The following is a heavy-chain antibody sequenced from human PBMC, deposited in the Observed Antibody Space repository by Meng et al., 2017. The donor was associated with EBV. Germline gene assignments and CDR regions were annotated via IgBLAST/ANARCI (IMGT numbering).Heavy chain of an antibody. V-gene: IGHV4-39*01. J-gene: IGHJ5*02. CDR1: GDSISSFYY. D-gene: IGHD6-19*01. CDR2: VHCTGST. CDR3: ARPFPSWQSPRLDPFGA. Sequence: QLQLREPGPGQVKPSGTLSLTCTVSGDSISSFYYWGWIRQPPGRGLEWIGSVHCTGSTYYSPSLKSRVTVSVDTSKNQFSLRLTSVTAADTAVYYCARPFPSWQSPRLDPFGAWGQGTLVTVAS.